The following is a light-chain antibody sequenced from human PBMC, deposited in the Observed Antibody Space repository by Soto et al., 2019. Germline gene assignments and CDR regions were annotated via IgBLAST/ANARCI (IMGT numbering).Light chain of an antibody. CDR2: STS. CDR3: AAWDDSLSGHVV. J-gene: IGLJ2*01. V-gene: IGLV1-44*01. Sequence: QSVLTQPPSASGTPGQRVTISCSGTTSNIGRNPVNWYQQVPGTAPKLLIYSTSQRPSGVPDRFSGSRSGTSASLAISALQSEDEADYYCAAWDDSLSGHVVFGGGTKVTVL. CDR1: TSNIGRNP.